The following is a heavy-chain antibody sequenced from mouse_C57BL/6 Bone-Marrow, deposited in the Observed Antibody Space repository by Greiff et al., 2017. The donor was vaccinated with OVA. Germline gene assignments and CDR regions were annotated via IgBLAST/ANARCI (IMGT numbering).Heavy chain of an antibody. J-gene: IGHJ4*01. CDR1: GFTFSSYG. Sequence: EVMLVESGGDLVKPGGSLKLSCAASGFTFSSYGMSWVRQTPDKRLEWVATISSGGSYTYYPDSVKGRFTISRDNAKNTLYLQMSSLKSEDTAMYYCARRYYGSRYAMDYWGQGTSVTVSS. V-gene: IGHV5-6*02. CDR3: ARRYYGSRYAMDY. CDR2: ISSGGSYT. D-gene: IGHD1-1*01.